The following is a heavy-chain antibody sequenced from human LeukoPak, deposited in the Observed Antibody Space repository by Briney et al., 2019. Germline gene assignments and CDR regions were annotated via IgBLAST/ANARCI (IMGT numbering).Heavy chain of an antibody. CDR1: GGSVSSGSYY. J-gene: IGHJ4*02. CDR3: ARGPDYYDSSGLDY. CDR2: IYYSGST. V-gene: IGHV4-61*01. Sequence: SETLSLTCTVSGGSVSSGSYYWSWIRQPPGKGLEWIGYIYYSGSTNYNPSLKSRVTIPVDTSKNQFSLKLSSVTAADTAVYYCARGPDYYDSSGLDYWGQGTLVTVSS. D-gene: IGHD3-22*01.